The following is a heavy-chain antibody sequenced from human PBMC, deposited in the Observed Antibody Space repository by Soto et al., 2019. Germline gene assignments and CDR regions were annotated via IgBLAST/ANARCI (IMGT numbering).Heavy chain of an antibody. CDR1: GYSFTSYW. V-gene: IGHV5-51*01. CDR2: IYPGDSDT. Sequence: GASLKISCKGSGYSFTSYWIGWVRQMPGKGLEWMGIIYPGDSDTRYSPSFQGQVTISADKSISTAYLQWSSLKASDTAMYYCARPMIGANDAFDIWGQGTMVTVSS. D-gene: IGHD3-22*01. CDR3: ARPMIGANDAFDI. J-gene: IGHJ3*02.